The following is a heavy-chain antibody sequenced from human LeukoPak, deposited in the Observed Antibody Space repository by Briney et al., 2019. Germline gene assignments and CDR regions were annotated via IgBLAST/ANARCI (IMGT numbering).Heavy chain of an antibody. CDR3: AKNFFGSGSYVLVFDP. Sequence: ASVRVSCKASGYTFTGYYLHWVRQAPGQGLEWLGWISPNSGGTNYAQKFQDRVTMTRETSISTDYLELSSVTSDDSAVYYCAKNFFGSGSYVLVFDPWGQGTLVTVSS. V-gene: IGHV1-2*02. D-gene: IGHD3-10*01. CDR1: GYTFTGYY. CDR2: ISPNSGGT. J-gene: IGHJ5*02.